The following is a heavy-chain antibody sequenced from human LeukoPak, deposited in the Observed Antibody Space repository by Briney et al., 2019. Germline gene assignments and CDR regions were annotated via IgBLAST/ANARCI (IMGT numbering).Heavy chain of an antibody. Sequence: GGSLTLSCAASGFSFDDYDMSWVRQAPGKGLEWVSGINWNGGSTGYADSVKGRFTISRDNAKNSLYLQMSSLRAEDTALYYCAREEGGYFDYWGQGTLVTVSS. D-gene: IGHD3-16*01. V-gene: IGHV3-20*04. CDR2: INWNGGST. CDR3: AREEGGYFDY. CDR1: GFSFDDYD. J-gene: IGHJ4*02.